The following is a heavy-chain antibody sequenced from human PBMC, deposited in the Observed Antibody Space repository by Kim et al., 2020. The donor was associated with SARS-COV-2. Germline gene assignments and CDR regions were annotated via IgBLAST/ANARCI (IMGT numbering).Heavy chain of an antibody. Sequence: GGSLRLSCAVSGFSLRSNWMSWVRQAPGKGLEWVAMKKGDGSDEHYVDSVKGRFTMSRDNAKNSLYLQMSSLSAEDTAIYYCAALFTFRVPGGLWGQGTL. CDR3: AALFTFRVPGGL. CDR2: KKGDGSDE. D-gene: IGHD3-10*01. J-gene: IGHJ1*01. V-gene: IGHV3-7*01. CDR1: GFSLRSNW.